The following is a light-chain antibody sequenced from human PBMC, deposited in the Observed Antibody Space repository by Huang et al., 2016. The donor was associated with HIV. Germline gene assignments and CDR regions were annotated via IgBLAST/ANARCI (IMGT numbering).Light chain of an antibody. J-gene: IGKJ4*01. CDR2: GAS. CDR1: QSVRSSS. V-gene: IGKV3-20*01. CDR3: QQYGSSPLT. Sequence: EIVLTQSPGTLSLSPGERATLSCRASQSVRSSSLAWYQQKPGQSPRLLIFGASNRATAIPDRFSGSGSATDFTLTISRLEPVDFAVYYCQQYGSSPLTFGGGTKVEIK.